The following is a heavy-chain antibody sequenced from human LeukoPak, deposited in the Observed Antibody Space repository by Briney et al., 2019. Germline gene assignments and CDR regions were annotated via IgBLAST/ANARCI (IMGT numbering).Heavy chain of an antibody. Sequence: ASVKVSCKASGYTFTGYYMHWVRQAPGQGLEWMGWINPNSGGTNYALKFQGRVTMTRDTSISTAYMELSRLRSDDTAVYYCARAPHYYCGGDCYTFDYWGQGTLVTVSS. CDR2: INPNSGGT. J-gene: IGHJ4*02. CDR1: GYTFTGYY. D-gene: IGHD2-21*02. CDR3: ARAPHYYCGGDCYTFDY. V-gene: IGHV1-2*02.